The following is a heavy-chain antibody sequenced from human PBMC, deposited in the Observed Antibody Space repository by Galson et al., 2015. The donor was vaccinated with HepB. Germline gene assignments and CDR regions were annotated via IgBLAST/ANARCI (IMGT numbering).Heavy chain of an antibody. CDR1: GGSISISNW. D-gene: IGHD1-20*01. CDR3: ARTHLGITGTGDYYYGMDV. J-gene: IGHJ6*02. CDR2: IYHSGST. Sequence: SETLSLTCAVSGGSISISNWWSWVRQPPGKGLEWIGEIYHSGSTNYNPSLKSRVTISVDKSKNQFSLKLSSVTAADTAVYYCARTHLGITGTGDYYYGMDVWGQGTTVTVS. V-gene: IGHV4-4*02.